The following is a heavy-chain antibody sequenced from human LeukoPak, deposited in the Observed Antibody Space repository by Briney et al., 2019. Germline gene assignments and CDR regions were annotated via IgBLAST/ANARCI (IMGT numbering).Heavy chain of an antibody. CDR2: FGGRGGTI. J-gene: IGHJ4*02. CDR3: AKSDCGGDCHLLDY. D-gene: IGHD2-21*02. V-gene: IGHV3-23*01. CDR1: GFILSTYA. Sequence: PGGSLRLSCAASGFILSTYAMSWVRQAPGKGLEWVSHFGGRGGTIYYADSVKGRFTISRDNSKNTLYLQMNSLRAEDTALYYCAKSDCGGDCHLLDYWGQGTLVTVSS.